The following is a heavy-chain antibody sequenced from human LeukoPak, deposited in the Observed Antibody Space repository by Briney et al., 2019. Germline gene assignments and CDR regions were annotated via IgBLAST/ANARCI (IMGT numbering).Heavy chain of an antibody. J-gene: IGHJ3*02. CDR1: GFTFSSYS. V-gene: IGHV3-48*02. CDR2: ISSSSSTI. Sequence: GGSLRLSCAASGFTFSSYSMNWVRQAPGKGLEWVSYISSSSSTIYYADSVKGRFTISRDNAKNSLYLQVNSLRDEDTAVYYCARAGSGSYYGAFDIWGQGTMVTVSS. CDR3: ARAGSGSYYGAFDI. D-gene: IGHD3-10*01.